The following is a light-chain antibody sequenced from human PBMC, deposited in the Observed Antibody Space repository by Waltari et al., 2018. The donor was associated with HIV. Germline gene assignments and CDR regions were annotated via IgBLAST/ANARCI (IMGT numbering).Light chain of an antibody. J-gene: IGLJ2*01. CDR3: QTWGTGIVV. CDR2: LNSDGSH. CDR1: SGHSSYV. V-gene: IGLV4-69*01. Sequence: QLVLTQSPSASASLGASVKLTCTLSSGHSSYVIAWHQQQPKKGPRYLMKLNSDGSHFKGDGIPDRFSGSSSGAERYLTISSLQSEDEADYYWQTWGTGIVVFGGGTKLTVL.